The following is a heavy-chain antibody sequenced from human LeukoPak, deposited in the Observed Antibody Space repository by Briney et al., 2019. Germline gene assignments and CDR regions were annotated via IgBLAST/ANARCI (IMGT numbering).Heavy chain of an antibody. D-gene: IGHD1-1*01. CDR2: ISYSGST. Sequence: SQTLSLTCTVSGGSISSGNYYWSWIRQPPGKGLEWIGYISYSGSTYYNPSLKSRVAILADTSKNQFSLKLSSVTAADTAVYYCARDYDAGNAFDYWGQGTLVTVSS. J-gene: IGHJ4*02. CDR1: GGSISSGNYY. V-gene: IGHV4-30-4*01. CDR3: ARDYDAGNAFDY.